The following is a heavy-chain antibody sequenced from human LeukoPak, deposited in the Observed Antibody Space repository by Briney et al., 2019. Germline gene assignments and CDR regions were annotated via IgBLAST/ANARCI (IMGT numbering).Heavy chain of an antibody. V-gene: IGHV1-2*02. CDR2: INPNSGGT. J-gene: IGHJ5*02. Sequence: ASVKVSCKASGYTFTGYYMHWVRQAPGQGLEWMGWINPNSGGTNYAQKFQGRVAMTRDTSISTAYMELSRLRSDDTAVYYCAREATIFGVVIVYQFGWFDPWGQGTLVTVSS. D-gene: IGHD3-3*01. CDR3: AREATIFGVVIVYQFGWFDP. CDR1: GYTFTGYY.